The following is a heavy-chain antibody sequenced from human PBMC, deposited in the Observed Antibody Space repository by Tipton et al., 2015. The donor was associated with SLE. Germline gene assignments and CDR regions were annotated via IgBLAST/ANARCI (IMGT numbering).Heavy chain of an antibody. J-gene: IGHJ3*02. V-gene: IGHV4-39*07. CDR1: GGSISSTSYY. D-gene: IGHD3-16*01. Sequence: TLSLTCTVSGGSISSTSYYWDWIRQPPGKGLEWIGSIYYSGSTYYNQSLKSRVTISVDTSKNQFSLKLSSVTAADTAVYYCARRGPSFDIWGQGTMVTVSS. CDR2: IYYSGST. CDR3: ARRGPSFDI.